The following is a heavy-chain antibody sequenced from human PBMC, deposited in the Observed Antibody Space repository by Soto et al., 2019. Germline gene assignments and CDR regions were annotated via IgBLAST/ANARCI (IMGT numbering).Heavy chain of an antibody. V-gene: IGHV2-5*02. D-gene: IGHD5-18*01. Sequence: SGPTLVNPTQTLTLTCTFSGFSLSTSGVGVGWIRQPPGKALEWLALIYWDDDKRYSPSLKSRLTITKDTSKNQVVLTMTNMDPVDTATYYCAHSGGVRXYSYGWTPNFWGQGTLVTVSS. CDR2: IYWDDDK. CDR3: AHSGGVRXYSYGWTPNF. CDR1: GFSLSTSGVG. J-gene: IGHJ4*02.